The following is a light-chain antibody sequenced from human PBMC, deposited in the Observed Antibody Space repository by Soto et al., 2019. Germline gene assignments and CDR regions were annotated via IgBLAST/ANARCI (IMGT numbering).Light chain of an antibody. CDR1: QGISSF. J-gene: IGKJ5*01. CDR3: QQYKSWPIT. Sequence: DIQLTQSPSFLSASAGDRVTITCRASQGISSFLAWYQQKPGRAPKLLIYAASTLQSGVPSRFSGSGSGTEFTLTISSLQSEDFAIYYCQQYKSWPITFGQGTRLEI. V-gene: IGKV1-9*01. CDR2: AAS.